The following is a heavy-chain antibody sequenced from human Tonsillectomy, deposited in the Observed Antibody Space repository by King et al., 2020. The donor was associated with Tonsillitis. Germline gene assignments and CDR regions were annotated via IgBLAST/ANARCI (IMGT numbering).Heavy chain of an antibody. J-gene: IGHJ4*02. D-gene: IGHD4-17*01. CDR1: GGSISSYY. CDR3: ARGPDRRGYGDYGADY. CDR2: IYYSGST. V-gene: IGHV4-59*01. Sequence: VQLQESGPGLVKPSETLSLTCTVSGGSISSYYWSWIRQPPGKGLEWIGYIYYSGSTNYNPSLKSRVTISVDTSKNQFSLKLSSVTAADTAVYYCARGPDRRGYGDYGADYWGQGTLVTVSS.